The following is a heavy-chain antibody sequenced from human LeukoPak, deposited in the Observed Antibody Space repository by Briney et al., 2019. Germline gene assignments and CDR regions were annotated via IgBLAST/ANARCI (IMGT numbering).Heavy chain of an antibody. D-gene: IGHD3-10*01. CDR2: IYPGDSDT. CDR1: GYSFTSYW. V-gene: IGHV5-51*01. J-gene: IGHJ4*02. CDR3: ARAFTMVRGVIIPAPADY. Sequence: AESLKISCKGSGYSFTSYWIGWVRQMPGKGLEWMGIIYPGDSDTRYSPSFQGQVTISADKSISTAYLQWSSLKASDTAMYYCARAFTMVRGVIIPAPADYWGQGTLVTVSS.